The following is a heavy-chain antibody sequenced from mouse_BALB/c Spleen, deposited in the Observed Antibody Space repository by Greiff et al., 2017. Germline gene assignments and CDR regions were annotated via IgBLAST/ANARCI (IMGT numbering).Heavy chain of an antibody. J-gene: IGHJ2*01. CDR2: ISSGGSYT. Sequence: EVKLMESGGDLVKPGGSLKLSCAASGFTFSSYGMSWVRQTPDKRLEWVATISSGGSYTYYPDSVKGRFTISRDNAKNTLYLQMSSLKSEDTAMYYCARSLTGLGRRTVVPFDYWGQGTTLTVSS. V-gene: IGHV5-6*01. D-gene: IGHD1-1*01. CDR1: GFTFSSYG. CDR3: ARSLTGLGRRTVVPFDY.